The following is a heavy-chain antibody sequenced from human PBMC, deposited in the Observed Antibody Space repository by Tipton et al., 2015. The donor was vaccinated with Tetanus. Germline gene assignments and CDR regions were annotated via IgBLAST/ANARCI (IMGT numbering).Heavy chain of an antibody. CDR1: GASISSSDW. Sequence: SLRLSCAVSGASISSSDWWSWIRQPPGKGLEWIGDISHSGSSNYNPSLKSRLTISLDKSKNQFSLRLTSVTAADTAVYFCARANFDSSKKGPFDSWGQGIPVIVS. V-gene: IGHV4-4*01. CDR3: ARANFDSSKKGPFDS. CDR2: ISHSGSS. J-gene: IGHJ4*02. D-gene: IGHD3-3*01.